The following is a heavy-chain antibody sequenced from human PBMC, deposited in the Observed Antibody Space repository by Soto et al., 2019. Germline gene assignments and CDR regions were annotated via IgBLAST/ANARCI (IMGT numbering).Heavy chain of an antibody. J-gene: IGHJ4*02. Sequence: QITLKESGPTLVKPTQTLTLTCTLSGFSLSTTTVGVGWIRQPPGKALEWLALIYWDDDRRYIPSLKNRLSLTKDTSAGQVVLTMTDMDPVDTATYYCAQITPFDIKGYYFDYWGPGILVTVSS. CDR3: AQITPFDIKGYYFDY. CDR1: GFSLSTTTVG. CDR2: IYWDDDR. D-gene: IGHD3-16*01. V-gene: IGHV2-5*02.